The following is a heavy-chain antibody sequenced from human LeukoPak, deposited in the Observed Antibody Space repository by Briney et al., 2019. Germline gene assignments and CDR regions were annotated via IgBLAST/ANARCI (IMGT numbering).Heavy chain of an antibody. CDR3: ARRRGGFGEEEFDY. CDR1: GVSISGFY. D-gene: IGHD3-10*01. CDR2: SHTGGSI. Sequence: SETLSLTCTVSGVSISGFYWNWIRQPPRKGLEWVGYSHTGGSISSNPSLNSRVAFSMDTSKNQVSLRLNSVTATDTAVYYCARRRGGFGEEEFDYWGQGIPVTVSA. V-gene: IGHV4-4*08. J-gene: IGHJ4*02.